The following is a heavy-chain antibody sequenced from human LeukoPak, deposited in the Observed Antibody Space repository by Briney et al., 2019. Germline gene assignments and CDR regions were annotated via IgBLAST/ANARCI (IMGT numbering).Heavy chain of an antibody. Sequence: GGSLRLSCAASGFTFSSYRMNWVRRAPGKGLEWVSSISSSSSYIYYADSVKGRFTISRDNAKNSLYLQMNSLRAEDTAVYYCAKKVPANWGSYFDYWGQGTLVTVSS. J-gene: IGHJ4*02. CDR1: GFTFSSYR. CDR2: ISSSSSYI. CDR3: AKKVPANWGSYFDY. V-gene: IGHV3-21*04. D-gene: IGHD7-27*01.